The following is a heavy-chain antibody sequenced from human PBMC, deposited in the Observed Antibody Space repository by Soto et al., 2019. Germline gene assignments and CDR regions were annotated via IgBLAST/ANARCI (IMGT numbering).Heavy chain of an antibody. V-gene: IGHV4-61*01. CDR1: GGSVSSGSYY. Sequence: NPSETLSLTCTVSGGSVSSGSYYWSWIRQPPGKGLEWIGYIYYSGSTNYNPSLKSRVTISVDTSKNQFSLKLSSVTAADTAVYYCARDRYGDRYFDYWGQGTLVTVSS. CDR3: ARDRYGDRYFDY. J-gene: IGHJ4*02. CDR2: IYYSGST. D-gene: IGHD4-17*01.